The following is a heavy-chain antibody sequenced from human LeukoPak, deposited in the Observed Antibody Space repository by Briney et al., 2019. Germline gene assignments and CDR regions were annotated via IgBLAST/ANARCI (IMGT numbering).Heavy chain of an antibody. CDR1: GYTFTSYG. V-gene: IGHV1-18*01. D-gene: IGHD3-22*01. CDR3: ARDPNYYYGSSGYSWDY. J-gene: IGHJ4*02. Sequence: ASVKVSCKASGYTFTSYGISWVRQAPGQGLEWMGWISAYNGNTNYAQKLQGRVTMTTDTSTSTAYMELRSLRSDDTAVYYCARDPNYYYGSSGYSWDYWGQGTLVTVSS. CDR2: ISAYNGNT.